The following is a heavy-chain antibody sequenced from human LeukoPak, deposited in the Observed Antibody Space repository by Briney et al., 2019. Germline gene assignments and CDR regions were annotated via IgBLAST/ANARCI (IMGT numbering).Heavy chain of an antibody. J-gene: IGHJ5*02. V-gene: IGHV1-46*01. CDR3: ARDHSVGDIAWWFDP. Sequence: ASVKVSCKAFGYTFTSNYMHWVRQAPGQGLEWVGVINPTGTSTLYAQNFQGRVTLTRDMSTTTDYMELRSLTSEDTAVYYCARDHSVGDIAWWFDPWGQGTLVSVSS. CDR1: GYTFTSNY. D-gene: IGHD3-10*01. CDR2: INPTGTST.